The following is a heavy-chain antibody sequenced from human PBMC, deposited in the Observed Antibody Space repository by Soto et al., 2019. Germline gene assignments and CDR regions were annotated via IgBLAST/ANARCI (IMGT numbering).Heavy chain of an antibody. J-gene: IGHJ4*02. D-gene: IGHD3-9*01. CDR1: GGSISSSSYY. V-gene: IGHV4-39*01. CDR2: IYYSGST. CDR3: ARQGLRKLRYFDWSLNYFDY. Sequence: SETLSLTCTVSGGSISSSSYYWGWIRQPPGKGLEWIGSIYYSGSTYYNPSLKSRVTISVDTSKNQFSLKLSSVTAADTAVYYCARQGLRKLRYFDWSLNYFDYWGQGTLVTVSS.